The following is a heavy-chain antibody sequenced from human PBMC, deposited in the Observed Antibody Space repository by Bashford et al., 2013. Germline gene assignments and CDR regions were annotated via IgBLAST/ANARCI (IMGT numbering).Heavy chain of an antibody. CDR2: INTGNGDT. D-gene: IGHD1-26*01. Sequence: WVRQAPGQRLEWMGWINTGNGDTKYSQKFQGRVTITRDTSASTAYMELSSLTSEDSAVYYCARYRAGYYMDVWGKGTTVTVSS. J-gene: IGHJ6*03. CDR3: ARYRAGYYMDV. V-gene: IGHV1-3*04.